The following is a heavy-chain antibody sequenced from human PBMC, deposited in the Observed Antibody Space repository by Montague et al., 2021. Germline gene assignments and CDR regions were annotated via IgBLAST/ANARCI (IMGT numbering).Heavy chain of an antibody. CDR3: ARRGGTMVRGVKGYMDV. V-gene: IGHV3-7*01. CDR1: GFTFSNYW. D-gene: IGHD3-10*01. CDR2: IKQDGSEK. J-gene: IGHJ6*03. Sequence: SLRLSCAASGFTFSNYWMSWVRQAPGKGLEWVANIKQDGSEKHYVDSVKGRFTISRDNAKNSLYLQMNSLRAEDTAVYYCARRGGTMVRGVKGYMDVWGKGTTVTVSS.